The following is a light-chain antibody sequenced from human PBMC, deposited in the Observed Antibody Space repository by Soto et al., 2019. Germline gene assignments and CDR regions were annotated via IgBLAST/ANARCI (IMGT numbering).Light chain of an antibody. Sequence: ETVMTQSPATLSVSPGERATLSCRASQSVSSNLAWYQQKPGQPPRLLIYDISTRATGIPTRFSGSGSVTEFTLTISSLQSVDFAVDYCQQYNSWPLTFGGGTKVEIK. J-gene: IGKJ4*01. V-gene: IGKV3D-15*01. CDR3: QQYNSWPLT. CDR1: QSVSSN. CDR2: DIS.